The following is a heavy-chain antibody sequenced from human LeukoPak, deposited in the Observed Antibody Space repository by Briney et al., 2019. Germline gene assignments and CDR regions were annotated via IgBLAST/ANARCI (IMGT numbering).Heavy chain of an antibody. J-gene: IGHJ4*02. CDR3: ARGSTEFDY. Sequence: GGSLRLSCAASGFTFSSYSMNWVRQAPGKGLEWVSSISSGSSYIYYADSMKGRFTISRDNSKNTLYLQMNSLRAEDTAVYYCARGSTEFDYWGQGTLVTVSS. CDR1: GFTFSSYS. V-gene: IGHV3-21*04. CDR2: ISSGSSYI.